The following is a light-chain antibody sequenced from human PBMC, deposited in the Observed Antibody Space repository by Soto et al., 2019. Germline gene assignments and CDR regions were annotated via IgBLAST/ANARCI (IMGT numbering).Light chain of an antibody. CDR3: SSYLPSDIVL. J-gene: IGLJ2*01. CDR1: SYNF. V-gene: IGLV2-11*01. Sequence: QSVLTQPRSVSGSLGQSVTISCSGTSYNFVSWYQHPPGKAPKLIIYDVTKRPSGVPDRFSASKSGSAASLTISGLQAEDEADYYCSSYLPSDIVLFGGGTKLTVL. CDR2: DVT.